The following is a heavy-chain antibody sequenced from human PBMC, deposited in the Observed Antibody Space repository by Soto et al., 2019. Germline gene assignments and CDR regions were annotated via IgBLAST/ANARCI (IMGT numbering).Heavy chain of an antibody. CDR3: ARQHDLGGLEDY. J-gene: IGHJ4*02. D-gene: IGHD3-16*01. Sequence: VQLLESGGGLVQPGGSLRLSCAASGFTFSSYAMSWVRQAPGKGLEWVAVVSHDGSRKYYGDFVKGRFTVSRDNFNNLAYLQIYSLRVEDTGVYYCARQHDLGGLEDYWGQGTLVIVSS. V-gene: IGHV3-30*03. CDR2: VSHDGSRK. CDR1: GFTFSSYA.